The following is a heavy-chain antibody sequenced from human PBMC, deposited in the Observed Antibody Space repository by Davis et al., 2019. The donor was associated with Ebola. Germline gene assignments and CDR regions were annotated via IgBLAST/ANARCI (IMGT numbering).Heavy chain of an antibody. D-gene: IGHD3-16*01. Sequence: GGSLRLSCAASGFTFDDYAMHWVRQAPGKGLEWVSGISWNSGSIGYADSVKGRFTISRDNAKNSLYLQMNSLRAEDTALYYCARAGVWYGMDVWGQGTLVTVSS. CDR3: ARAGVWYGMDV. CDR2: ISWNSGSI. J-gene: IGHJ6*02. CDR1: GFTFDDYA. V-gene: IGHV3-9*01.